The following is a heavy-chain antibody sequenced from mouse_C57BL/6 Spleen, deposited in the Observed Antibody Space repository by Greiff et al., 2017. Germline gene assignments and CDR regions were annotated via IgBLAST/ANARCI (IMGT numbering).Heavy chain of an antibody. Sequence: EVKLQESGPGLVKPSQSLSLTCSVTGYSITSGYYWNWIRQFPGNKLEWMGYISYDGSNNYNPSLKNRISITRDTSKNQFFLKLNSVTTEDTATYYCARDLLLRGAMDYWGQGTSVTVSS. CDR2: ISYDGSN. J-gene: IGHJ4*01. CDR1: GYSITSGYY. CDR3: ARDLLLRGAMDY. V-gene: IGHV3-6*01.